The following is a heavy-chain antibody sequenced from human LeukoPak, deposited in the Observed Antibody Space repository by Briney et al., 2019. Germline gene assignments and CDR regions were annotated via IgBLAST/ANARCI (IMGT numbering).Heavy chain of an antibody. J-gene: IGHJ4*02. CDR3: ARVLNCFDY. CDR1: GGCFSGFF. Sequence: SGTPSPTLAVSGGCFSGFFWGGVRQPPREGLEWIGEINHSGSTNYNPSLKSRVTISVDTSKNQFSLKLSSVTAADTAVYYCARVLNCFDYWGQGTLVTVSS. V-gene: IGHV4-34*01. CDR2: INHSGST.